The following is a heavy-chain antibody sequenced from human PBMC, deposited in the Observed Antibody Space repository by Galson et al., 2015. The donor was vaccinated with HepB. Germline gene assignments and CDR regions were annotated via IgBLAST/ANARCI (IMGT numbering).Heavy chain of an antibody. D-gene: IGHD1-1*01. J-gene: IGHJ6*02. CDR3: ARVLHRVQLERLGGYYYYGMDV. CDR2: ISYDGSNK. Sequence: SLRLSCAASGFTFSSYAMHWVRQAPGKGLEWVAVISYDGSNKYYADSVKGRFTISRDNSKNTLYLQMNSLRAEDTAVYYCARVLHRVQLERLGGYYYYGMDVWGQGTTVTVSS. CDR1: GFTFSSYA. V-gene: IGHV3-30*04.